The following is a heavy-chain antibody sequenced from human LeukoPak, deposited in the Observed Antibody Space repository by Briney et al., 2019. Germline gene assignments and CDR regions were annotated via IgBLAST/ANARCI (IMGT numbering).Heavy chain of an antibody. CDR1: GGSISSYY. CDR2: IYTSGST. CDR3: ARHLGSSSVSPYDY. V-gene: IGHV4-4*07. Sequence: KPSETLSLTCTVSGGSISSYYWSWIRQPAGKGLEWIGRIYTSGSTNYNPSLKSRVTMSVDTSKNQFSLKLTSVTAADTAVYYCARHLGSSSVSPYDYWGQGTLLTVSS. D-gene: IGHD6-6*01. J-gene: IGHJ4*02.